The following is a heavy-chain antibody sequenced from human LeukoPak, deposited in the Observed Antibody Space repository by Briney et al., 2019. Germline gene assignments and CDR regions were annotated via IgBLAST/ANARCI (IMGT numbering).Heavy chain of an antibody. V-gene: IGHV3-23*01. CDR3: AKGRCGGDCQLGAFDI. CDR2: ISGSGGST. CDR1: GFTFSSYA. J-gene: IGHJ3*02. Sequence: GGSLRLSCAASGFTFSSYAMSWVRQAPGKGLEWVSAISGSGGSTYYADSVKGRFTISRDNSKNTLYLQMNSLRAEDTAVYYCAKGRCGGDCQLGAFDIWGQGTMVTVSS. D-gene: IGHD2-21*02.